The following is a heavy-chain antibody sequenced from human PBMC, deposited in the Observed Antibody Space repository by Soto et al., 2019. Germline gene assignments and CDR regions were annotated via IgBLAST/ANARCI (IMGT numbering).Heavy chain of an antibody. D-gene: IGHD6-13*01. CDR2: IYYSGST. Sequence: SETLSLTCAVSGYSISSYYWSWIRQPPGKGLEWIGYIYYSGSTNYNPSLKSRVTISVDTSKNQFSLKLSSVTAADTAVYYCARDRLAAASPYYYYGMDVWGQGTTVTVSS. CDR3: ARDRLAAASPYYYYGMDV. CDR1: GYSISSYY. V-gene: IGHV4-59*01. J-gene: IGHJ6*02.